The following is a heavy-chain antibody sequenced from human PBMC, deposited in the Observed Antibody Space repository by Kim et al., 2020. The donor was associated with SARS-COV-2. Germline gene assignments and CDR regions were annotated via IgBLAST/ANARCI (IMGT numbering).Heavy chain of an antibody. J-gene: IGHJ4*02. CDR3: ARDSDDSSGYYNFDY. D-gene: IGHD3-22*01. CDR2: ISAYNGNT. CDR1: GYTFTSYG. V-gene: IGHV1-18*01. Sequence: ASVKVSCKASGYTFTSYGISWVRQAPGQGLEWMGWISAYNGNTNYAQKLQGRVTMTTDTSTSTAYMELRSLRSDDTAVYYCARDSDDSSGYYNFDYWGQGTLVTVSS.